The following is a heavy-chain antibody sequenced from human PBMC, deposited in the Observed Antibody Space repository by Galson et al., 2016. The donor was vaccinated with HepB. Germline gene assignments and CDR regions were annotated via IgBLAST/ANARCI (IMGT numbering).Heavy chain of an antibody. CDR1: GFSVSTSY. Sequence: SLRLSCAATGFSVSTSYMTWVRQAPGGGLEWVSVLYNTGTKYYADSVKGRFTISRENSKNTLYLQMNSLSGEDTAVYYCARSGDLSSGYSAYGMDVWGQGTTVTVSS. J-gene: IGHJ6*02. V-gene: IGHV3-66*01. D-gene: IGHD3-3*01. CDR3: ARSGDLSSGYSAYGMDV. CDR2: LYNTGTK.